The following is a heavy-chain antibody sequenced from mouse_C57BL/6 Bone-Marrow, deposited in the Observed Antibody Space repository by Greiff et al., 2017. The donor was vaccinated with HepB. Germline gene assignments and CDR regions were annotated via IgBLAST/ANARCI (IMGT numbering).Heavy chain of an antibody. V-gene: IGHV1-55*01. CDR3: ARGDYYSNYIWYFDV. J-gene: IGHJ1*03. Sequence: QVQLQQPGAELVKPGASVKMSCKASGYTFTSYWITWVKQRPGQGLEWIGDIYPGSGSTNYNEKFKSKATLTVDTSSSTAYMQLSSLTSEDSAVYYCARGDYYSNYIWYFDVWGTGTTVTVSS. D-gene: IGHD2-5*01. CDR1: GYTFTSYW. CDR2: IYPGSGST.